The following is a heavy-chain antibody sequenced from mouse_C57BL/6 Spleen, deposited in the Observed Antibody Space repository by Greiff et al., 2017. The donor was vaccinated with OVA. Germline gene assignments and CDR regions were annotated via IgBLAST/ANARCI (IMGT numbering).Heavy chain of an antibody. Sequence: QVQLQQPGAELVKPGASVKLSCKASGYTFTSYWMHWVKQRPGRGLEWIGRIDPNSGGTKYNEKFKSKATLTVDKPSSTAYIQLSSLTSEDSAVYYCARSDYSRDYAMDYWGQGTSVTVSS. J-gene: IGHJ4*01. D-gene: IGHD2-12*01. CDR3: ARSDYSRDYAMDY. CDR2: IDPNSGGT. CDR1: GYTFTSYW. V-gene: IGHV1-72*01.